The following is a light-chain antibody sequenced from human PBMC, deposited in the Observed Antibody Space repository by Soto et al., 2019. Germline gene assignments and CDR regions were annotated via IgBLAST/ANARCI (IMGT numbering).Light chain of an antibody. CDR1: SSDFGTYNY. V-gene: IGLV2-8*01. J-gene: IGLJ1*01. CDR2: EVS. CDR3: SSYAGYNYV. Sequence: QSALTQPPSASGSPGQSVTISCSGTSSDFGTYNYVSWYQQHPGKAPKLIIYEVSERPSGVPDRFSGSKSGDTASLTVSGLQAEDEADYYCSSYAGYNYVFGDGTKVTVL.